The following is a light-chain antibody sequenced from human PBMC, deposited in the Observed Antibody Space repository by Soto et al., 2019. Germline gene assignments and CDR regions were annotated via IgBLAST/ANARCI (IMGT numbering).Light chain of an antibody. V-gene: IGKV4-1*01. CDR2: WAS. Sequence: SQAVSLGERATINCKSSQSVLYSSNNKNYLAWYQQKPGQPPKLLIYWASTRESGVPDRFSGSGSGTDFTLTISSLQAEDVAVYYCQQYYSRPPTYGQGTKVEVK. CDR3: QQYYSRPPT. J-gene: IGKJ1*01. CDR1: QSVLYSSNNKNY.